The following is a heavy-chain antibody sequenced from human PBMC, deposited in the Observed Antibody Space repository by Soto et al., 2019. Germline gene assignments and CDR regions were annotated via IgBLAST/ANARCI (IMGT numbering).Heavy chain of an antibody. Sequence: GGSLRLSCAASGFTFSTYAMXWVRQAPGKGLEWVSAISGSGGSTYYADSVKGRFTISRDNSKNTLYLQMNSLRAEDTAVYYCAKDRGRDDAFDIWGQGTMVTVSS. CDR3: AKDRGRDDAFDI. D-gene: IGHD3-10*01. CDR2: ISGSGGST. J-gene: IGHJ3*02. V-gene: IGHV3-23*01. CDR1: GFTFSTYA.